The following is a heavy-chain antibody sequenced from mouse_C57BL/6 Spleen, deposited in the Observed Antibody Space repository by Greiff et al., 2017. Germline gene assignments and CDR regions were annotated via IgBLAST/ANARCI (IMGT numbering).Heavy chain of an antibody. CDR2: IYPGDGDT. Sequence: VKLQESGPELVKPGASVKISCKASGYAFSSSWMNWVKQRPGKGLEWIGRIYPGDGDTNYNGKFKGKATLTADKSSSTAYMQLSSLTSEDSAVYFCAPGTGYAMDYWGQGTSVTVSS. CDR3: APGTGYAMDY. D-gene: IGHD4-1*01. CDR1: GYAFSSSW. V-gene: IGHV1-82*01. J-gene: IGHJ4*01.